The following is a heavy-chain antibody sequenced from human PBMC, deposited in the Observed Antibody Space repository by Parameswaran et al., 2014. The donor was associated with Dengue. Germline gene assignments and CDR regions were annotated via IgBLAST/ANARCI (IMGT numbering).Heavy chain of an antibody. V-gene: IGHV4-34*01. Sequence: WIRQPPGKGLEWIGEINHSGSTKYNPSLKSRVTMSVDTTKNQFSLKLSSVTAADTAVYYCAGGYLFWGYWGQGTLVTVSS. CDR3: AGGYLFWGY. CDR2: INHSGST. J-gene: IGHJ4*02. D-gene: IGHD3-10*02.